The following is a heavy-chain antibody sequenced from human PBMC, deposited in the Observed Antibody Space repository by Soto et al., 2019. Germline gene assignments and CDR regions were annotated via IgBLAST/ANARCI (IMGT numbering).Heavy chain of an antibody. V-gene: IGHV1-69*01. J-gene: IGHJ6*02. D-gene: IGHD2-2*01. Sequence: QVQLVQSGAEVKKPGSSVKVSCKASGCTFGSYAISWVRQAPGQGLEWMGGIIPIPGTANYAQKFQGRVTIAADESTSTAYMELSSLRSEDTAVYYWARSQGSSTSLEIYYYYYYGMDVWGQGTTVTVSS. CDR3: ARSQGSSTSLEIYYYYYYGMDV. CDR1: GCTFGSYA. CDR2: IIPIPGTA.